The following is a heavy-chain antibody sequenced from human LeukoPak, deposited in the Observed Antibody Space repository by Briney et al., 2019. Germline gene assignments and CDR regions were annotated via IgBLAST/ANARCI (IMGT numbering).Heavy chain of an antibody. J-gene: IGHJ4*02. D-gene: IGHD3-10*01. V-gene: IGHV3-9*01. Sequence: GGSLRLSCAASGFTFDDYAMHWVRQAPGKGLEWVSGISWNSGSIGYADSVKGRFTISRDNAKNSLYLQMNSLRAEDTALYYCAKDKDYYGSGRSFDYWGQGTLVTVSS. CDR2: ISWNSGSI. CDR1: GFTFDDYA. CDR3: AKDKDYYGSGRSFDY.